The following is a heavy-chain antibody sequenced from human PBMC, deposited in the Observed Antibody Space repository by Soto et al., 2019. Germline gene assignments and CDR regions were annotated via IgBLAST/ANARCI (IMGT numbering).Heavy chain of an antibody. CDR3: ARDPSDSYGLYYFDY. J-gene: IGHJ4*02. Sequence: EVQLVESGGGLVKPGGSLRLSCAASGFTFSSYSMNWVRQSPGKGLEWVSSISTTTTYTYYADSVKGRFTISRDNAKNSLYLQMNSLRAEDTAVYYCARDPSDSYGLYYFDYWGQGTLVTVSS. D-gene: IGHD3-10*01. CDR2: ISTTTTYT. V-gene: IGHV3-21*02. CDR1: GFTFSSYS.